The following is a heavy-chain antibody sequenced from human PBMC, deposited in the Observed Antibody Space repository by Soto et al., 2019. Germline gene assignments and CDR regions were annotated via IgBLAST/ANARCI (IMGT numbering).Heavy chain of an antibody. CDR2: IIPIFGTA. J-gene: IGHJ6*02. CDR1: GGTFSSYA. D-gene: IGHD5-18*01. CDR3: ARVPPLRGYSYGSVYYYYGMDV. Sequence: GAPVKVSCKASGGTFSSYAISWVRQAPGQGLEWMGGIIPIFGTANYAQKFQGRVTITADESTSTAYKELSSLRSEDTAVYYCARVPPLRGYSYGSVYYYYGMDVWGQGTTVTVSS. V-gene: IGHV1-69*13.